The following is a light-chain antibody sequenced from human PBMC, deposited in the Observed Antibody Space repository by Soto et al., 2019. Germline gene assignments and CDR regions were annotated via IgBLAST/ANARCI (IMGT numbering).Light chain of an antibody. V-gene: IGKV3-20*01. J-gene: IGKJ2*01. CDR3: QQLNSDWYA. Sequence: EIVLTQSPDTLSLSPGESATLSCRASQSVSSNYLAWYQQKPGRAPRLLIYGASNRATGIPDRFSGSGSGTDFTLTISRLEPEDFAVFYCQQLNSDWYAFGQGTKLEIK. CDR1: QSVSSNY. CDR2: GAS.